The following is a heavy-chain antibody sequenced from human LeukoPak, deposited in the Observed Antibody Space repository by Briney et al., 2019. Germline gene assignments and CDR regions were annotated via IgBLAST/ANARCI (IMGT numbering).Heavy chain of an antibody. V-gene: IGHV4-59*01. Sequence: SETLSLTCTVSVGSINSYYWSWIRQPPGKGLEWIGYIYYSGSTNYNPSLKSRVTISIDTSKNQFSLKLSSVTAADTAVYYCARAGRGYDFWSGQFGAPFAFDIWGQGTMVTVSS. D-gene: IGHD3-3*01. CDR3: ARAGRGYDFWSGQFGAPFAFDI. CDR2: IYYSGST. J-gene: IGHJ3*02. CDR1: VGSINSYY.